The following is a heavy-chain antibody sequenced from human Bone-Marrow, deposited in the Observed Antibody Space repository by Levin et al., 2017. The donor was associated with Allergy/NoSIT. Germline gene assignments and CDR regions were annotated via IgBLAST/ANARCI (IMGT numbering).Heavy chain of an antibody. V-gene: IGHV1-69*13. CDR1: GDTFSNYV. CDR2: IIPISDTA. Sequence: SVKVSCKASGDTFSNYVICWVRQAPGQGLEWMGRIIPISDTANYAQKFQGRVTITADESTSTAYMELSSLRSEDTAMYYCARGYYDSSGYRFDYWGQGTLVTVSS. J-gene: IGHJ4*02. CDR3: ARGYYDSSGYRFDY. D-gene: IGHD3-22*01.